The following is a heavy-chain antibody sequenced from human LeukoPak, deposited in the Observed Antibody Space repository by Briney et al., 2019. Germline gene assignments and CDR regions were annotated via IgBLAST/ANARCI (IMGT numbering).Heavy chain of an antibody. CDR3: ARDKILTGSDTMDV. V-gene: IGHV1-46*01. J-gene: IGHJ6*04. Sequence: ASVSVSFKASGYTFTIYYMHWVRQAPGQGGEGMGVINTSGGSRSYAQKFQGRVTMTRDTSTSTVYMELSSLRSEDTAVYYCARDKILTGSDTMDVWGKGTTVTVSS. D-gene: IGHD3-9*01. CDR2: INTSGGSR. CDR1: GYTFTIYY.